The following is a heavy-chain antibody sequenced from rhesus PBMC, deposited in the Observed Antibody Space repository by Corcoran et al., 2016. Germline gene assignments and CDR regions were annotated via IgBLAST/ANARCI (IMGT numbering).Heavy chain of an antibody. CDR3: ARDTVTTLLYWYFDL. D-gene: IGHD4-23*01. Sequence: QLQLQESGPGLVKPSETLSLTCAVSGGSISSNYWSWIRQPPGKGLEWIGRISGSGGSTEYNPSLKSRVTISTDTSKNQFSLKLSSVTAADTAVYYCARDTVTTLLYWYFDLWGPGTPITISS. CDR2: ISGSGGST. V-gene: IGHV4-173*01. CDR1: GGSISSNY. J-gene: IGHJ2*01.